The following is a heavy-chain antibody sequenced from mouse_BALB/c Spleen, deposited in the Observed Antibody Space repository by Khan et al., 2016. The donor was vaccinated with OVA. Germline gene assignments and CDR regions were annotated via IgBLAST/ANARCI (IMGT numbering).Heavy chain of an antibody. CDR1: GFTFSSFG. V-gene: IGHV5-17*02. J-gene: IGHJ2*01. CDR3: AREDGNYYFDY. CDR2: ISSGSSTI. Sequence: EVELVESGGGLVQPGGSRKLSCVASGFTFSSFGMHWVRQAPEKGLEWVAYISSGSSTIYYADTVKGRFTISRDNPKNTLFLQMTSLRSEDTAMYYCAREDGNYYFDYWGQGTTLTVSS. D-gene: IGHD2-1*01.